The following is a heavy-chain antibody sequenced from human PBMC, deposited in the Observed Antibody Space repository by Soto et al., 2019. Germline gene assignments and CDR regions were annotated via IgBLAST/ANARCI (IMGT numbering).Heavy chain of an antibody. CDR3: ARRAASGRHFDH. CDR2: IYYSGST. Sequence: QVQLQESGPGLVKPSQTLSLTCTVSGGSISSGGYYWSWIRQHPGKGLEWIGYIYYSGSTYYNPSLKSRVTISVDASKNQFSLKLSSVTAEDTAVYYCARRAASGRHFDHWGQGTLVSVSS. D-gene: IGHD6-13*01. J-gene: IGHJ4*02. CDR1: GGSISSGGYY. V-gene: IGHV4-31*03.